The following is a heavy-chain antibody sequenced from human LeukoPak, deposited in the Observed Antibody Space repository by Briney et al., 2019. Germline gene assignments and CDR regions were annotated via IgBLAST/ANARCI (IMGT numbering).Heavy chain of an antibody. J-gene: IGHJ6*02. D-gene: IGHD2-2*01. CDR2: IIGSGGST. CDR1: GFTFSSYA. V-gene: IGHV3-23*01. CDR3: AKDTIVVVPAASYYYGMDV. Sequence: GGSLRLSCAASGFTFSSYAMSWVRQAPGKGLEWVSAIIGSGGSTYYADSVKGRFTTSRDNSKNTMYLKMNSLRAEDTAVYYCAKDTIVVVPAASYYYGMDVWGQGTTVTVSS.